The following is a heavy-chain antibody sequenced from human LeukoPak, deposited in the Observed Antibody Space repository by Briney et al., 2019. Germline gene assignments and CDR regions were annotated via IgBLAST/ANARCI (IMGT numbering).Heavy chain of an antibody. J-gene: IGHJ5*02. CDR1: GGSIISSSYY. Sequence: SETLSLTCTVSGGSIISSSYYWGWIRQPPGKGLEWIGYIYYSGSTYYNPSLKSRVTISVDTSKNQFSLKLSSVTAADTAVYYCARDGWNVAAASRWFDPWGQGTLVTVSS. D-gene: IGHD6-13*01. CDR2: IYYSGST. CDR3: ARDGWNVAAASRWFDP. V-gene: IGHV4-31*03.